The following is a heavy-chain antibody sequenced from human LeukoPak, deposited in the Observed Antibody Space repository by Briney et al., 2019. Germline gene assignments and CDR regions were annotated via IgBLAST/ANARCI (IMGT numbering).Heavy chain of an antibody. Sequence: GGSLRLSCAASGFTFSSYSMNWVRQAPGKGLEWVSAVSDSGGSTFYTDSVKGRFTISRDNSKSTLYLQMSSLRAEDTAIYYCAKRTSYSGSYPHFDYWGQGTLVTVSS. D-gene: IGHD1-26*01. J-gene: IGHJ4*02. CDR3: AKRTSYSGSYPHFDY. CDR2: VSDSGGST. CDR1: GFTFSSYS. V-gene: IGHV3-23*01.